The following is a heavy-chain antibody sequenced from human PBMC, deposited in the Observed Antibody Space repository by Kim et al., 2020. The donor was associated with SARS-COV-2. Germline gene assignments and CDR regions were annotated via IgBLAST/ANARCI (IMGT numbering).Heavy chain of an antibody. V-gene: IGHV3-64D*06. CDR1: GFTFSSYA. D-gene: IGHD4-17*01. CDR3: VKADYEFYYYDGMDV. CDR2: ISSNGGST. J-gene: IGHJ6*02. Sequence: GGSLRLSCSASGFTFSSYAMHWVRQAPGKGLEYVSAISSNGGSTYYADSVKGRFTISRDNSKNTLYLQMSSLRAEDTAVYYCVKADYEFYYYDGMDVWGQGTTVTVSS.